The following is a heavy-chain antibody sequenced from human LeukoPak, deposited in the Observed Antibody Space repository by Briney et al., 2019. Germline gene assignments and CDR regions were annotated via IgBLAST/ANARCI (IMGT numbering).Heavy chain of an antibody. Sequence: GGSLRLSCAASGFGFSNYWMSWVRQAPGKGLEWVAYIKVDGTDEYYLDSVEGRFTISRDNAKNSLYLQMNRLRAEDTDVYYCTTIGGLGTDDYWGQGTLVTVSS. CDR1: GFGFSNYW. D-gene: IGHD7-27*01. V-gene: IGHV3-7*01. CDR3: TTIGGLGTDDY. J-gene: IGHJ4*02. CDR2: IKVDGTDE.